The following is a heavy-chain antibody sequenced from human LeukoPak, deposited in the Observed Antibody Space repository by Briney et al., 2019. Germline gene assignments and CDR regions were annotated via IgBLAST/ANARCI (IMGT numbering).Heavy chain of an antibody. Sequence: SETLSLTCTVSGGSISIYYWSWIRQPPGKGLEWIGEINHSGSTNYNPSLKSRVTISVDTSKNQFSLKLSSVTAADTAVYYCARRQLRLGELSLFGEWGQGTLVTVSS. V-gene: IGHV4-34*01. CDR1: GGSISIYY. CDR2: INHSGST. D-gene: IGHD3-16*02. CDR3: ARRQLRLGELSLFGE. J-gene: IGHJ4*02.